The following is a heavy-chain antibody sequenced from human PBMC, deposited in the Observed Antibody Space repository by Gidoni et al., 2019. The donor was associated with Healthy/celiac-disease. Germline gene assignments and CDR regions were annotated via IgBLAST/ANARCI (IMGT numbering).Heavy chain of an antibody. D-gene: IGHD3-10*01. J-gene: IGHJ2*01. CDR2: IYPGDSDT. CDR3: ARLGSITRVRGPVPSYWYCDL. Sequence: EVQLVQSGAEVKKPGESLKISCKGSGSSFTSYWTGWVRQMPGKGLEGLGIIYPGDSDTRYSRAFQGQVTISAEKSISTAYLQWGSLKASDTAMYYCARLGSITRVRGPVPSYWYCDLWGRGTLVTVSS. V-gene: IGHV5-51*01. CDR1: GSSFTSYW.